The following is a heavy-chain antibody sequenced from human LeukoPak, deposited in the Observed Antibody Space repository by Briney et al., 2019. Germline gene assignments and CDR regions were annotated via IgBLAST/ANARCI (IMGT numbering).Heavy chain of an antibody. D-gene: IGHD2-2*01. CDR3: ARENGYCSSTSCYLRAFDI. CDR1: GYTFTSYG. Sequence: ASVKVSCKASGYTFTSYGISWVRQAPGQGLEWMGWISAYSGNTNYAQKLQGRVTMTTDTSTSTAYMELRSLRSDDTAVYYCARENGYCSSTSCYLRAFDIWGQGTMVTVSS. V-gene: IGHV1-18*01. CDR2: ISAYSGNT. J-gene: IGHJ3*02.